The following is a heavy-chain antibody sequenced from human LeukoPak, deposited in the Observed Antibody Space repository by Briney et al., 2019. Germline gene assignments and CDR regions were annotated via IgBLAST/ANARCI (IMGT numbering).Heavy chain of an antibody. V-gene: IGHV1-46*01. Sequence: GASGKASCKASGYTFPSYFMHWVGQAPGQGLEWMGIINPTGGSTTYAQKFQGRVTMTRDASTSTVYMELSSLRSDDTAVYYCARTAARRFDYWGQGTLVTVSS. CDR3: ARTAARRFDY. J-gene: IGHJ4*02. D-gene: IGHD6-6*01. CDR1: GYTFPSYF. CDR2: INPTGGST.